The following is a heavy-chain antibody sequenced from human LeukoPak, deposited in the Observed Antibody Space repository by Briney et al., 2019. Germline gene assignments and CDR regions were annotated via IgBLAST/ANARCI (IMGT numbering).Heavy chain of an antibody. CDR2: IKSKTDGGTT. V-gene: IGHV3-15*01. J-gene: IGHJ4*02. D-gene: IGHD3-9*01. CDR3: TTGPTRYFDWLLYDPIDY. CDR1: GFTFSSYA. Sequence: GGSLRLSCAASGFTFSSYAMSWVRQAPGKGLEWVGRIKSKTDGGTTDYAAPVKGRFTISRDDSKNTLYLQMNSLKTEDTAVYYCTTGPTRYFDWLLYDPIDYWGQGTLVTVSS.